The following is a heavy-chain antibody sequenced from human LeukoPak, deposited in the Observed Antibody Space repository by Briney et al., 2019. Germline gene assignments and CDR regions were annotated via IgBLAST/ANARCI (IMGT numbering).Heavy chain of an antibody. CDR3: AKDFLYYDILTGYRDSDAFDI. CDR1: GFTFSSYG. Sequence: GGSLRLSCAASGFTFSSYGMHWVRQAPGKGLEWVAFIRHDGSNKYYADSVKGRFTISRDNSKNTLYLQMNSLRAEDTAVYYCAKDFLYYDILTGYRDSDAFDIWGQGTMVTVPS. CDR2: IRHDGSNK. V-gene: IGHV3-30*02. J-gene: IGHJ3*02. D-gene: IGHD3-9*01.